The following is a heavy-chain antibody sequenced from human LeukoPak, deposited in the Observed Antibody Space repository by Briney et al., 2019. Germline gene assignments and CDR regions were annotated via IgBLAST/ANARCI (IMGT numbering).Heavy chain of an antibody. D-gene: IGHD6-13*01. CDR2: IRYDGSNK. CDR3: AKVGESSSWYLFDY. CDR1: GFTFSSYG. J-gene: IGHJ4*02. V-gene: IGHV3-30*02. Sequence: GSLRLSCAASGFTFSSYGMHWVRQAPGKGLEWVAFIRYDGSNKYYADSVKGRFTISRDNSKNTLYLQMNSLRAEDTAVFYCAKVGESSSWYLFDYWGQGTLVTVSS.